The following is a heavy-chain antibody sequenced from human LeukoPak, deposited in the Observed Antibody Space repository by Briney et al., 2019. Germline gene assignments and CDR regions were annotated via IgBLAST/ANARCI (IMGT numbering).Heavy chain of an antibody. CDR3: ARDHYDYVWGSYFDY. Sequence: SETLSLTCTVSGGSISSYYWSWIRQPPGKGLEWIGYIYYSGSTNYNPSLKSRVTISVDTSKNQFSLKLSSVTAADTAVYYCARDHYDYVWGSYFDYWGQGTLVTVSS. V-gene: IGHV4-59*01. CDR2: IYYSGST. CDR1: GGSISSYY. J-gene: IGHJ4*02. D-gene: IGHD3-16*01.